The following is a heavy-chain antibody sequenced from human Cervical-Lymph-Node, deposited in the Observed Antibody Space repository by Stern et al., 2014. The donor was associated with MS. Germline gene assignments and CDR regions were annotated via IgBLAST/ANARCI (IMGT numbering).Heavy chain of an antibody. J-gene: IGHJ4*02. D-gene: IGHD1-26*01. Sequence: QVQLVESGPGLVKPSETLSLTCTVSGGSITSSSYYWGWIRQPPGRGLEYIGTVYYTGSTFYDPSLKSRVTISVDTSKNQVALKLTSVTAADTAVYYCVRPDIMGTIWNWGQGTLVTVSS. CDR3: VRPDIMGTIWN. V-gene: IGHV4-39*01. CDR1: GGSITSSSYY. CDR2: VYYTGST.